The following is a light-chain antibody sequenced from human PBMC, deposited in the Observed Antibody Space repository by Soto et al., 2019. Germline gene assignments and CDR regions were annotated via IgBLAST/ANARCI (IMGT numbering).Light chain of an antibody. CDR3: QQYSNWPRT. Sequence: EVVLTQSPGTLSLSPGERATLSCRASQTVRNNYLAWYQQKPGQAPRLLIYDASSRATGIPDRFSGGGSGTDFTLTISSLQSEDFAVYYCQQYSNWPRTFGQGTKVDIK. CDR2: DAS. J-gene: IGKJ1*01. V-gene: IGKV3-20*01. CDR1: QTVRNNY.